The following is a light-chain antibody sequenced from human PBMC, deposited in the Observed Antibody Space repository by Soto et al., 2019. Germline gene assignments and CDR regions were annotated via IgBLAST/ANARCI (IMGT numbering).Light chain of an antibody. J-gene: IGKJ1*01. Sequence: EIVLTQSPGTLSLSPGERATLSCRASQSASNNYLAWYQKKPGQASRLLIYGASSRATSTPDRFSGSGSGTDFTLTISRLEPEDFAVYYWQQYGSSGTFGQRTKVDIK. V-gene: IGKV3-20*01. CDR1: QSASNNY. CDR2: GAS. CDR3: QQYGSSGT.